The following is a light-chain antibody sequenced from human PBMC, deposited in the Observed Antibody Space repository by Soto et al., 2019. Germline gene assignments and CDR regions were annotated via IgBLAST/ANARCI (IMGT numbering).Light chain of an antibody. Sequence: DIQMTQSPSSLSASVGDRVTITCRASQSISSFLNWYQHRPGKAPKLLIYSASTLQTGVPPRFSGSVSGTDFTLTISSLQPEDFAVYYCQQSYSTLTFGGGTKVEIK. CDR1: QSISSF. CDR2: SAS. J-gene: IGKJ4*01. V-gene: IGKV1-39*01. CDR3: QQSYSTLT.